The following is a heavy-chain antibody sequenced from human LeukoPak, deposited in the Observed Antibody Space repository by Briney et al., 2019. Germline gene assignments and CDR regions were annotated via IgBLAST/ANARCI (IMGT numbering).Heavy chain of an antibody. J-gene: IGHJ5*02. V-gene: IGHV3-23*01. CDR3: ARAPPGLNWFDP. CDR2: ISSSGGGT. Sequence: GGSLRLSCAASGFTLSSFAMSWVRQAPGKGLEWVSAISSSGGGTFYADSVRGPFTISRDNSKNTLYLQMNSLRVEDTAVYYCARAPPGLNWFDPWGQGTLVTVSS. CDR1: GFTLSSFA.